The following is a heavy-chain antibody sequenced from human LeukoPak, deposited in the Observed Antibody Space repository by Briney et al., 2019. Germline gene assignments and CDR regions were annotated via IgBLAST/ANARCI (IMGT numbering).Heavy chain of an antibody. CDR2: LKEDGSVK. Sequence: GGSLSLSCEASGFTFDNYWMTWVRQAPGRGLEWVANLKEDGSVKQHADSVRGRFTISRDNTKNLVFLQMSSLKAEDSAVYYCARDERSGYYIYWGQGILVTASS. CDR3: ARDERSGYYIY. J-gene: IGHJ4*02. V-gene: IGHV3-7*01. D-gene: IGHD3-22*01. CDR1: GFTFDNYW.